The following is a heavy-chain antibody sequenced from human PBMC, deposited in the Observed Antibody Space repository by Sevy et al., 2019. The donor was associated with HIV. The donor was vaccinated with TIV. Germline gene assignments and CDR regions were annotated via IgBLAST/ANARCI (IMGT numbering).Heavy chain of an antibody. CDR3: ARVATGYGYSYGLFDY. J-gene: IGHJ4*02. Sequence: GGSLRLSCAASGFTFSGYAMNWVRQAPGKGLEWVSCISSSSTYIYYAHSVKGRFTISRDNAKNSLYLQMNSLRAEDTAVYYCARVATGYGYSYGLFDYWGQGTLVTVSS. V-gene: IGHV3-21*01. D-gene: IGHD5-18*01. CDR2: ISSSSTYI. CDR1: GFTFSGYA.